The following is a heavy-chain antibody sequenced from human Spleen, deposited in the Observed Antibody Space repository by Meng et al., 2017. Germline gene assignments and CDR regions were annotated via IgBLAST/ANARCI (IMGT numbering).Heavy chain of an antibody. CDR3: ASFDGYNNFDY. CDR2: INHSGST. Sequence: QVQLQESGPGLVKPSETLSLTCAVYGGSFSGYYWSWIRQPPGKGLEWIGEINHSGSTNYNPSLKSRVTISVDTSKNQFSLKLSSVTAADTAVYYCASFDGYNNFDYWGQGTLVTVSS. D-gene: IGHD5-24*01. J-gene: IGHJ4*02. V-gene: IGHV4-34*01. CDR1: GGSFSGYY.